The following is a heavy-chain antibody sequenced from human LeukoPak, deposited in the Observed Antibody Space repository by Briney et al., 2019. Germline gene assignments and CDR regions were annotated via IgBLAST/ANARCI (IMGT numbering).Heavy chain of an antibody. CDR3: AKDHTGYNYEYFDY. J-gene: IGHJ4*02. CDR1: GFTFSSYA. D-gene: IGHD5-24*01. V-gene: IGHV3-23*01. Sequence: GGSLRLSCAASGFTFSSYAMSWVRQAPGKELEWVSAISGSGGSTYYADSVKGRFTISRDNSKNTLYLQMNSLRAEDTAVYYCAKDHTGYNYEYFDYWGQGTLVTVSS. CDR2: ISGSGGST.